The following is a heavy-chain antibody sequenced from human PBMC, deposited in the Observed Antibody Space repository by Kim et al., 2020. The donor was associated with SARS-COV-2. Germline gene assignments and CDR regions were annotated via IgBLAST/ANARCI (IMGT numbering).Heavy chain of an antibody. J-gene: IGHJ3*02. CDR1: GFTFSSYG. V-gene: IGHV3-33*05. CDR3: ARGYCGGDCRSPAGVFDI. D-gene: IGHD2-21*02. CDR2: ISYDGSNK. Sequence: GGSLRLSCAASGFTFSSYGMHWVRQAPGKGLEWVAVISYDGSNKYYADSVKGRFTISRDNSKNTLYLQMNSLRAEDTAVYYCARGYCGGDCRSPAGVFDIWGQGTMVTVSS.